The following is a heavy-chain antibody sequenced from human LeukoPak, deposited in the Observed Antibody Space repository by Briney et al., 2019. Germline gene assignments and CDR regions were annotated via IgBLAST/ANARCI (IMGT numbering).Heavy chain of an antibody. CDR3: VAIVSARPR. Sequence: GGSLRLCCAASGFTFSSNWMHWGRQAPGKGLVWVSRIDSDGSTTNLADSVKGRFTISRDNSKNTLYLQMNSLRAEDTAVYHCVAIVSARPRWGQGTLVTVSS. D-gene: IGHD6-6*01. J-gene: IGHJ4*02. CDR2: IDSDGSTT. CDR1: GFTFSSNW. V-gene: IGHV3-74*01.